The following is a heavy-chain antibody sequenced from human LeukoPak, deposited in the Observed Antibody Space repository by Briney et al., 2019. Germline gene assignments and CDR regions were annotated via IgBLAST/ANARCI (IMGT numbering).Heavy chain of an antibody. D-gene: IGHD3-10*01. V-gene: IGHV4-4*02. CDR2: IYHSGST. CDR1: GGSISSSNW. CDR3: ARQSTMGDWFDP. Sequence: SETLSLTCAVSGGSISSSNWWSWVRQPPGKGLEWIGEIYHSGSTNYNPSLKSRVTISVDTSKNQFSLKLSSVTAADTAVYYCARQSTMGDWFDPWGQGTLVTVSS. J-gene: IGHJ5*02.